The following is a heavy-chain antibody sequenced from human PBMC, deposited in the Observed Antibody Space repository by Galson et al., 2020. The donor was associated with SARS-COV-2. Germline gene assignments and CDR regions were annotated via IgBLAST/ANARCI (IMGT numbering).Heavy chain of an antibody. J-gene: IGHJ3*02. CDR2: ISAYTGNT. D-gene: IGHD3-3*01. CDR1: GYTFTSYG. Sequence: ASVKVSCKASGYTFTSYGISWVRKAHGQGLEWMGWISAYTGNTNYAQNIQGRVTMTTDTSTSTAYMELRSLRSDDTAVYYCARARFDDYDFWSGYRPFLPDAFDIWGQGTMVTVSS. CDR3: ARARFDDYDFWSGYRPFLPDAFDI. V-gene: IGHV1-18*04.